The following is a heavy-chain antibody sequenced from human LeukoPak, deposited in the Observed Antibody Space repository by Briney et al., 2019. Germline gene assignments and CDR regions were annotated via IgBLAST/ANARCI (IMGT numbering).Heavy chain of an antibody. CDR3: ARLPEYYYDSSGSGFDY. J-gene: IGHJ4*02. D-gene: IGHD3-22*01. Sequence: GESLKISCKGSGYSFTSYWIGWVRQMPGKGLEWMGIIYPGDSDTRYSPSFQGQVTISADKSISTAYLQWSSLKASDTAMYYCARLPEYYYDSSGSGFDYWGQGTLVTVSS. CDR1: GYSFTSYW. V-gene: IGHV5-51*01. CDR2: IYPGDSDT.